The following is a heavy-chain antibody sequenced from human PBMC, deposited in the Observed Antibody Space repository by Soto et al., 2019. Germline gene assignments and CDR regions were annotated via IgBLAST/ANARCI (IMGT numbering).Heavy chain of an antibody. V-gene: IGHV4-34*01. CDR1: GGSFSGYY. CDR3: ARDGYYYDSSGYAFDI. D-gene: IGHD3-22*01. J-gene: IGHJ3*02. CDR2: INHSGST. Sequence: PSETLSLTCAVYGGSFSGYYWTWIRQPPGTGLEWIGEINHSGSTNYNPSLKSRVTISVDTSKNQFSLKLTSVTAADTAVYYCARDGYYYDSSGYAFDIWGQGTMVTVSS.